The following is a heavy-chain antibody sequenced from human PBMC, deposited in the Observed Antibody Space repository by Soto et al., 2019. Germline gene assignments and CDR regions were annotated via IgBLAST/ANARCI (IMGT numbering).Heavy chain of an antibody. V-gene: IGHV3-23*01. J-gene: IGHJ3*02. D-gene: IGHD1-1*01. CDR1: GFICSSYD. CDR2: ILVDGRT. Sequence: GGSLRLSCAASGFICSSYDMSWVRQAPGKGLEWVSTILVDGRTFYVDSVKGRFTISRDSSKNTVYLQMNSLTAGDTALYYCAKATATSGGAFDICGQGTMVTASS. CDR3: AKATATSGGAFDI.